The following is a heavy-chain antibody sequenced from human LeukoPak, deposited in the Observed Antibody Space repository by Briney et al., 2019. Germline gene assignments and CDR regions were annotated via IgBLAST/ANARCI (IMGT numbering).Heavy chain of an antibody. D-gene: IGHD6-13*01. CDR1: GGTFSSYA. J-gene: IGHJ6*03. V-gene: IGHV1-69*05. Sequence: ASVKVSCKASGGTFSSYAISRVRQAPGQGLEWMGGIIPIFGTANYAQKFQGRVTITTDESTSTAYMELSSLRSEDTAVYYCARGVAAAGNYYYYYMDVWGKGTTVTVSS. CDR3: ARGVAAAGNYYYYYMDV. CDR2: IIPIFGTA.